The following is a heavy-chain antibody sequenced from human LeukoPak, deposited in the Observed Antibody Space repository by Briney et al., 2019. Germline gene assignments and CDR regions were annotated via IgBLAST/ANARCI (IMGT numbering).Heavy chain of an antibody. J-gene: IGHJ6*02. CDR2: INPSGGST. CDR1: GYTFTSYY. CDR3: AREGWTWNYYYYYGMDV. V-gene: IGHV1-46*01. Sequence: ASVTVSCKASGYTFTSYYMHWVRQAPGQGLEWMGIINPSGGSTSYAQKFQGRVTMTRDTSTSTVYMELSSLRSEDTAVYYCAREGWTWNYYYYYGMDVWGQGTTVTVSS. D-gene: IGHD1-1*01.